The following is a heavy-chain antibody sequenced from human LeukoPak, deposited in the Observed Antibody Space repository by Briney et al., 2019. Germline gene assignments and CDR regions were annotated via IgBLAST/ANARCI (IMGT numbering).Heavy chain of an antibody. V-gene: IGHV4-59*01. CDR2: IYYSGST. CDR3: ARAQRLDYDYFDY. Sequence: SETLSLTCTVSGGSISSYYWSWIRQPPGKGLEWIGYIYYSGSTNYNPSLKSRVNISVETSKNQFSLKLSSVTAADTAVYYCARAQRLDYDYFDYWGQGTLVTVSS. D-gene: IGHD3-16*01. CDR1: GGSISSYY. J-gene: IGHJ4*02.